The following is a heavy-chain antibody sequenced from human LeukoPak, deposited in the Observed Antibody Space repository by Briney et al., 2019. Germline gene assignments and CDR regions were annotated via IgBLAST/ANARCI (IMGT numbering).Heavy chain of an antibody. J-gene: IGHJ4*02. CDR1: GGSISSNTYY. CDR2: NSGST. CDR3: ARDYQGGYGDKTVDY. Sequence: SETLSLTCTVSGGSISSNTYYWGWIRQPPGKGLEWIGSNSGSTYYNPSLNSRVTISVDTSKNQFSLKLSSVTAADTAVYYCARDYQGGYGDKTVDYWGQGTLVTVSS. V-gene: IGHV4-39*07. D-gene: IGHD5-18*01.